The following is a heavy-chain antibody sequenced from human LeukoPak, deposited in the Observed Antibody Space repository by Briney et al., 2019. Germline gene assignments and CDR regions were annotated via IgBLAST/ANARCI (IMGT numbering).Heavy chain of an antibody. J-gene: IGHJ4*02. CDR2: ISGSGGST. CDR1: GYTFTSYG. D-gene: IGHD6-19*01. CDR3: AKDLDPYSSGWYNY. V-gene: IGHV3-23*01. Sequence: SCKASGYTFTSYGISWVRQAPGKGLEWVSAISGSGGSTYYADSVKGRFTISRVNSKNTLYLQMNSLRAEDTAVYYCAKDLDPYSSGWYNYWGQGTLVTVSS.